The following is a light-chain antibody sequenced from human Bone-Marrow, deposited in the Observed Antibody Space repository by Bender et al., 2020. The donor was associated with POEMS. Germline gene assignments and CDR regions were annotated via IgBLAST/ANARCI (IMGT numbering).Light chain of an antibody. CDR2: MNN. V-gene: IGLV1-47*01. Sequence: QSILTQPPSASGAPGQTVTISCSGSSTNIGANYVYWYQQFPGTAPKLLIFMNNQRPSGVPDRFSASKSGTSASLAISGLRSEDEADYYCAAWDDGLSGVFGGGTRLTVL. CDR1: STNIGANY. CDR3: AAWDDGLSGV. J-gene: IGLJ2*01.